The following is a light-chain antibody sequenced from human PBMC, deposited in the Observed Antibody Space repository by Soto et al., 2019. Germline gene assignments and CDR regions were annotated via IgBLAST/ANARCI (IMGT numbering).Light chain of an antibody. CDR2: EGN. CDR3: CSDAGGVI. CDR1: SIDVDSYKF. V-gene: IGLV2-23*01. Sequence: QSALTQPASVSGSPGQSITISCTGVSIDVDSYKFVSWYQQHQGKAPKLTIYEGNKRPSGVSNRFSGSKSGNTASLTISALQAEDEADYYCCSDAGGVIVGGGTKLTVL. J-gene: IGLJ2*01.